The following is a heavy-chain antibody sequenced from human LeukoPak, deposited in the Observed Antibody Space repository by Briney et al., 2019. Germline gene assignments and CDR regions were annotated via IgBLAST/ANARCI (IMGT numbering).Heavy chain of an antibody. CDR2: IHNSGST. D-gene: IGHD3-9*01. Sequence: PSETLSLTCTVSGGSISSYYWSWIRQPPGKGLEWIGHIHNSGSTSYDPSLKSRVTISVDTSKNQFSLKLSSVTAADTAVYYCARSLMYYNILTGYSPQNLDYWGQGTLVTVSS. CDR3: ARSLMYYNILTGYSPQNLDY. V-gene: IGHV4-59*01. J-gene: IGHJ4*02. CDR1: GGSISSYY.